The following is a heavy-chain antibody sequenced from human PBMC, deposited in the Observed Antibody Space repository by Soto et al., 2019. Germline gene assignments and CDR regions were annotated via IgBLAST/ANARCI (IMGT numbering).Heavy chain of an antibody. J-gene: IGHJ4*02. CDR3: AAVPVPITMIVVGDYFDY. V-gene: IGHV1-58*01. Sequence: SVKVSCKASGFTFTSSAVQWVRQARGQRLEWIGWIVVGSGNTNYAQKFQERVTITRDMSTSTAYMELSSLRSEDTAVYYCAAVPVPITMIVVGDYFDYWGQGTLVTV. CDR1: GFTFTSSA. D-gene: IGHD3-22*01. CDR2: IVVGSGNT.